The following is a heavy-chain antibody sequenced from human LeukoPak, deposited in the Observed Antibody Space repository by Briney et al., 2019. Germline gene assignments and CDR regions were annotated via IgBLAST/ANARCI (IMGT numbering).Heavy chain of an antibody. CDR3: STEGGGYRVPTAGWFDP. CDR2: IKSKTDGGTT. CDR1: GFTFTNAW. D-gene: IGHD5-12*01. J-gene: IGHJ5*02. Sequence: KSGGSLRLSCAASGFTFTNAWMSWVRQAPGKGLEWVGLIKSKTDGGTTDYAAPVKDRFTISRDDSKTTLYLQMNSLKTEDTAVHYCSTEGGGYRVPTAGWFDPWGQGTLVTVSS. V-gene: IGHV3-15*05.